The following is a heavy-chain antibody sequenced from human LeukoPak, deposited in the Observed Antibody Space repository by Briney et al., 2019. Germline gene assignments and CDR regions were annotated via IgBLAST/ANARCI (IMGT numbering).Heavy chain of an antibody. CDR2: IYTSGST. D-gene: IGHD3-3*01. CDR3: ARAVTIFGVVPYGGVGFDP. V-gene: IGHV4-61*02. Sequence: SQTLSLTCTVSGGSISSGSYYWSWIRQPAGKGLEWIGRIYTSGSTNYNPALKSRVTISVDTSKNQFSLKLSSVTAADTAVYYCARAVTIFGVVPYGGVGFDPWGQGTLVTVSS. CDR1: GGSISSGSYY. J-gene: IGHJ5*02.